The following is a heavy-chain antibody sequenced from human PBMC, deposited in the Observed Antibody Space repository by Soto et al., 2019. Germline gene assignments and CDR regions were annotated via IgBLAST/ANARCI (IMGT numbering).Heavy chain of an antibody. Sequence: SETLSLTCTVSGGSISSSSYYWGWIRQPPGKGLEWIGSIYYSGSTYYNPSLKSRVTISVDTSKNQFSLKLSSVTAADTAVYYCARSRTSGYPTVYWGQGTLVTVSS. V-gene: IGHV4-39*01. J-gene: IGHJ4*02. CDR3: ARSRTSGYPTVY. CDR2: IYYSGST. CDR1: GGSISSSSYY. D-gene: IGHD3-22*01.